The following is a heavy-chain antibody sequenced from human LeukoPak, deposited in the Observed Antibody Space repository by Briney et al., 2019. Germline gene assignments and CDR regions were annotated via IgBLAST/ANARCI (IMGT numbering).Heavy chain of an antibody. CDR2: IYYSGST. CDR1: GGSISSDY. V-gene: IGHV4-59*01. CDR3: ARDMGTTWGDY. J-gene: IGHJ4*02. Sequence: PSETLSLTCTVSGGSISSDYWSWIRQPPGKGLEWIGYIYYSGSTNYNPSLKSRVTISVDTSKNQFSLKLSSVTAADTAVYYCARDMGTTWGDYWGQGTLVTVSS. D-gene: IGHD1-1*01.